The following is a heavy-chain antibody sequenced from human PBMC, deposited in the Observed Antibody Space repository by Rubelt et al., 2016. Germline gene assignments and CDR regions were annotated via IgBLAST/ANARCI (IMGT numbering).Heavy chain of an antibody. J-gene: IGHJ6*03. Sequence: QVTLKESGPVLVKPTETLTLTCTVSGFSLSDARMGVSWIRQPPGKALEWLAQIFPNDDKSYSTALQSRVTIARDTPKSQVVLTMTNIDPLDPSTYYCARLFQPTVGAPAYYYYMDVWCKGTTVTVPS. D-gene: IGHD3-10*01. CDR1: GFSLSDARMG. CDR3: ARLFQPTVGAPAYYYYMDV. V-gene: IGHV2-26*01. CDR2: IFPNDDK.